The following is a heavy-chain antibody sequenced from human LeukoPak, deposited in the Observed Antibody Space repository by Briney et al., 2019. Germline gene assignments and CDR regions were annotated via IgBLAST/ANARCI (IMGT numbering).Heavy chain of an antibody. V-gene: IGHV7-4-1*02. J-gene: IGHJ3*02. CDR2: INTNTGNP. D-gene: IGHD3-22*01. CDR1: GYTFTGYY. CDR3: ARDWRGYDSSGYPVSAFDI. Sequence: ASVKVSCKASGYTFTGYYMHWVRQAPGQGLEWMGWINTNTGNPTYAQGFTGRFVFSLDTSVSTAYLQISSLKAEDTAVYYCARDWRGYDSSGYPVSAFDIWGQGTMVTVSS.